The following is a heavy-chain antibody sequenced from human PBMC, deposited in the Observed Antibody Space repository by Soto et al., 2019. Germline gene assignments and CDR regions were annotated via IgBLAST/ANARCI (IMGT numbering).Heavy chain of an antibody. CDR3: ARTAVIVGATAAFEI. D-gene: IGHD3-22*01. CDR2: IFSNDAK. Sequence: QVTLKVSGPVLVKPTETLTLTCTVSGFSLSNARMGVSWIRQPPGKALEWLAHIFSNDAKSYSTSLKSTLTISKDSPKGQVVLTLTNLYPVDTASYYCARTAVIVGATAAFEIWGQGTMVTVSS. V-gene: IGHV2-26*01. J-gene: IGHJ3*02. CDR1: GFSLSNARMG.